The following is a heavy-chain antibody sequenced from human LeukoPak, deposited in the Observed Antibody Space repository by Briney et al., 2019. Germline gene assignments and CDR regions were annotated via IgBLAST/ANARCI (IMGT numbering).Heavy chain of an antibody. CDR1: GFTFDDYA. D-gene: IGHD3-10*01. V-gene: IGHV3-9*01. J-gene: IGHJ4*02. CDR2: ISWNSGSI. Sequence: PGGSLRLSCAASGFTFDDYAMHWVRQGPGKGLEWVSGISWNSGSIGYADSVKGRFTISRDNAKNSLYLQMNSLRAEDTAVYYCARDLEGSGSFYRPSYDYWGQGTLVTVSS. CDR3: ARDLEGSGSFYRPSYDY.